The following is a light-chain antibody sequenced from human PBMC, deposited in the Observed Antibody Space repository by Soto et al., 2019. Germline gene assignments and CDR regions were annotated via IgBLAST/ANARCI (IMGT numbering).Light chain of an antibody. J-gene: IGLJ1*01. Sequence: QSVLTQPPSASGSPGQSVTISCTGTSSDIGAYNFVSWYQQHPGKAPKLMIYEVSKRPSGVPDRFSGSKSGDTASLTVSGLQAEDEADSFCSSYAGSNSLVFGSGTKVTGL. CDR3: SSYAGSNSLV. CDR2: EVS. V-gene: IGLV2-8*01. CDR1: SSDIGAYNF.